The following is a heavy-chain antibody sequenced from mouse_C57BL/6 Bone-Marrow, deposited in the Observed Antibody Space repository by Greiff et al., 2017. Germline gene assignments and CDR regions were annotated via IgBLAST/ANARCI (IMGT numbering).Heavy chain of an antibody. D-gene: IGHD1-2*01. CDR3: AKEGDHYCARDYFDS. CDR1: VYTFTNYW. J-gene: IGHJ2*01. Sequence: QVQLQQSGAELVRPGTSVKISCKASVYTFTNYWLGWVKQRPGHGLEWIGDIYPGGGYINYNEKFKGKATLTADTSASTAYMQLSSLTSKDSSVYFSAKEGDHYCARDYFDSWGQGTTLTVSS. V-gene: IGHV1-63*02. CDR2: IYPGGGYI.